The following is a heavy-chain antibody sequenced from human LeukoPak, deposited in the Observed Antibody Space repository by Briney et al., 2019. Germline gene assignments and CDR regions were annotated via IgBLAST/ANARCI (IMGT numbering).Heavy chain of an antibody. D-gene: IGHD3-22*01. CDR2: IYSGGST. CDR1: GFTVSSNY. CDR3: ARVPLDYYDSSGYEHY. V-gene: IGHV3-53*01. J-gene: IGHJ4*02. Sequence: PGGSLRLSCAASGFTVSSNYMSWVRQAPGKGLEWVSVIYSGGSTYYADFVKGRFTISRDNSKNTLYLQMNSLRAEDTAVYYCARVPLDYYDSSGYEHYWGQGTLVTVSS.